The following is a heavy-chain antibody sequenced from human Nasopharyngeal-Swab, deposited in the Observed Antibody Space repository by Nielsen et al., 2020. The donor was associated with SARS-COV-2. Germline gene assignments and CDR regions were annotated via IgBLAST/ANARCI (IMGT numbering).Heavy chain of an antibody. CDR2: IYYSGST. D-gene: IGHD4-17*01. CDR1: GGSISSYY. Sequence: SETLSLTCTVSGGSISSYYWSWIRQPPGKGLEWIGYIYYSGSTNYNPSLKSRVTISVDTSKNQFSLKLSSVTAADTAVHYCAREGGTTVVVGYFDYWGQGTLVTVSS. V-gene: IGHV4-59*01. J-gene: IGHJ4*02. CDR3: AREGGTTVVVGYFDY.